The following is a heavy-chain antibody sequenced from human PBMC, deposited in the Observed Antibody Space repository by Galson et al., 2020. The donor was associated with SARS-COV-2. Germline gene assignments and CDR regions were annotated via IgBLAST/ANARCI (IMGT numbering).Heavy chain of an antibody. CDR1: GFTFSSYG. Sequence: GGSLRLSCAASGFTFSSYGMHWVRQAPGKGLEWVAFIRYDGSNKYYADSVKGRFTISRDNSKNTLYLQMNSLRAEDTAVYYCAKEVRGVIIFYYYYYMDVWGKGTTVTVSS. CDR2: IRYDGSNK. CDR3: AKEVRGVIIFYYYYYMDV. D-gene: IGHD3-10*01. J-gene: IGHJ6*03. V-gene: IGHV3-30*02.